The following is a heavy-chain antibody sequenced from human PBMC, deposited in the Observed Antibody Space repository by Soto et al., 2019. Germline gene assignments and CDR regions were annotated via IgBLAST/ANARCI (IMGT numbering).Heavy chain of an antibody. Sequence: QVQLVQSGAEVKKPGSSVKVSCKASGGTFSSYAITWVRQAPGQGLEWMGGINPIFGTANYAQKFQGRVTITADESLNKASMERSSLSSEDTDVYYCARDFPSSSSDPWGQGTLVTVSS. CDR2: INPIFGTA. J-gene: IGHJ5*02. V-gene: IGHV1-69*01. CDR1: GGTFSSYA. CDR3: ARDFPSSSSDP.